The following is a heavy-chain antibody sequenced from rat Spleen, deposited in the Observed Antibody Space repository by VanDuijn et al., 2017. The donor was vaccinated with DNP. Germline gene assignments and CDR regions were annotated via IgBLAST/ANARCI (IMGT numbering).Heavy chain of an antibody. CDR3: VTRGTGSDNWFAY. Sequence: EVKLVRSGGDLVQPGGCLKLSCAASGLNFNDSWMGWVRQATGMGLEWIGEIKEDSSIINHNPSLKDRFTISRDNAQNILYLQMNNLGSEDTAIYYCVTRGTGSDNWFAYWGQGTLVTVSS. CDR2: IKEDSSII. V-gene: IGHV4-2*01. CDR1: GLNFNDSW. D-gene: IGHD5-1*01. J-gene: IGHJ3*01.